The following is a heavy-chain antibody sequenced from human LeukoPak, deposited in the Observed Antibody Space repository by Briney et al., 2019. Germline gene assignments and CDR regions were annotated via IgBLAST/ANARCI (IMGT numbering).Heavy chain of an antibody. J-gene: IGHJ4*02. D-gene: IGHD3-22*01. CDR3: ARNHFHSSGYYGPGDY. CDR1: GFTFSSYG. Sequence: GGSLRLSCAASGFTFSSYGMHWVRQAPGKGLEWVALISYDGSNKYYADSVKGRFTISRDNSKNTLYLQMNSLRAEDTAVYYLARNHFHSSGYYGPGDYWGQGTLVTVSS. V-gene: IGHV3-30*03. CDR2: ISYDGSNK.